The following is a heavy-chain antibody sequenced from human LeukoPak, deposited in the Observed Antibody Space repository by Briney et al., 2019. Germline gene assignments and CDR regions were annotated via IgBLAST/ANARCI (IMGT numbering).Heavy chain of an antibody. CDR3: ARGGYSSSWYNYMDV. CDR2: IIPIFGTA. D-gene: IGHD6-13*01. J-gene: IGHJ6*03. V-gene: IGHV1-69*05. Sequence: GASVKVSCKASGGTFSSYAISWVRQAPGQGLEWMGGIIPIFGTANYAQKFQGGVTITTDESTSTAYMELSSLRSEDTAVYYCARGGYSSSWYNYMDVWGKGTTVTVSS. CDR1: GGTFSSYA.